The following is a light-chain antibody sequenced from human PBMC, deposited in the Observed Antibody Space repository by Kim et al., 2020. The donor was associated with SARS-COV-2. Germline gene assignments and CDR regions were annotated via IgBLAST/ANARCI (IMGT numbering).Light chain of an antibody. V-gene: IGLV2-8*01. CDR1: SGGVGGGDY. CDR2: NTN. J-gene: IGLJ3*02. CDR3: CSSAGGGNRV. Sequence: RSATLTSTGTSGGVGGGDYDTWSQQHPGKAPKVMIYNTNKRPSGGPARFSGSKSGDTAALTVSGVQAEDEADYYCCSSAGGGNRVFGAGTKVTVL.